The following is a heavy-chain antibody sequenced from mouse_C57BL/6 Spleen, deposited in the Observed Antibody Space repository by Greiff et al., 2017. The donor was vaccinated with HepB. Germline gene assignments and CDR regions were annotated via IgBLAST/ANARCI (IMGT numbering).Heavy chain of an antibody. CDR2: IRSKSNNYAT. CDR1: GFSFNTYA. J-gene: IGHJ4*01. D-gene: IGHD1-2*01. CDR3: VRHQRLYYAMDY. Sequence: EVQLVESGGGLVQPKGSLKLSCAASGFSFNTYAMNWVRQAPGKGLEWVARIRSKSNNYATYYADSVKDRFTISRDDSESMLYLQMNNLKTEDTAMYYCVRHQRLYYAMDYWGQGTSVTVSS. V-gene: IGHV10-1*01.